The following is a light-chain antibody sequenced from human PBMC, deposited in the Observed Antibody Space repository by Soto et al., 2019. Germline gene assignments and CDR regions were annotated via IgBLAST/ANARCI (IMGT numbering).Light chain of an antibody. Sequence: QSALTQPRSVSGSPGQSVTVSCTGTSSDVGAFNYVSWFQQHPGKAPKLMIYDVSKRPSGVPDRFSGSKSGNTASLTISGRQAEDEADYYCCSYAGSYPWVFGGGTQLTVL. V-gene: IGLV2-11*01. CDR3: CSYAGSYPWV. J-gene: IGLJ7*01. CDR1: SSDVGAFNY. CDR2: DVS.